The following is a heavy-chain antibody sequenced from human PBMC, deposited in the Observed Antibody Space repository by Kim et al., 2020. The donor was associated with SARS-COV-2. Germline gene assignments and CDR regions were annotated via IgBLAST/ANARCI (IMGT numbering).Heavy chain of an antibody. J-gene: IGHJ4*02. D-gene: IGHD6-13*01. CDR3: ASLAAAGTYYFDY. V-gene: IGHV3-7*01. Sequence: YVDSVKGRFTISRDNAKNSLYLQMNSLRADDTVVFYCASLAAAGTYYFDYWGQGTLVTVSS.